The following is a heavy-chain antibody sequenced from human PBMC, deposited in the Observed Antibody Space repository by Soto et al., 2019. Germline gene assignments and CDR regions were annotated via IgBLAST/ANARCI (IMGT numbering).Heavy chain of an antibody. D-gene: IGHD1-1*01. V-gene: IGHV4-34*01. CDR2: MSHSGGS. CDR3: ARVERGTATTVVDAFDI. CDR1: GGFVSSGSYY. Sequence: QVQLQQWGAGLLKPSETLYLTCAVYGGFVSSGSYYWSWIRQPTGKGLEWIGEMSHSGGSHFNPSLKSRVTISVDTSKNQFSLKMSSVTAADTALYYCARVERGTATTVVDAFDIWGPGTMVTVSS. J-gene: IGHJ3*02.